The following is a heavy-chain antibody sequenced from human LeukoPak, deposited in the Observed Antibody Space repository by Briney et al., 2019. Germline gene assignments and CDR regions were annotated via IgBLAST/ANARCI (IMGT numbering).Heavy chain of an antibody. CDR1: GFTLSSCG. V-gene: IGHV3-30*18. Sequence: PGTCLRLSCVASGFTLSSCGMHWVRQAPGKGLEWVAVITYDGITTYSDDSVKGRFTISRDTSKSTLHLQMNNLRPEDTAVYFCVKEQGSGYYRTADYWGQGTLVTVSS. J-gene: IGHJ4*02. D-gene: IGHD3-10*01. CDR2: ITYDGITT. CDR3: VKEQGSGYYRTADY.